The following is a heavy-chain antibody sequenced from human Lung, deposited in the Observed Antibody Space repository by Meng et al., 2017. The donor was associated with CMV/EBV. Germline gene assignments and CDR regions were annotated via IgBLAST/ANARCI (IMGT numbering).Heavy chain of an antibody. J-gene: IGHJ6*02. V-gene: IGHV3-48*03. CDR2: ISSSGSTI. D-gene: IGHD4-11*01. Sequence: SXAASGFTFSSYEMNWVRQAPGKGLEWVSYISSSGSTIYYADSVKGRFTISRDNAKNSLYLQMNSLRAEDTAVYYCARDRTVTTSLYYYYYGMDVWXQGTXVTVAS. CDR3: ARDRTVTTSLYYYYYGMDV. CDR1: GFTFSSYE.